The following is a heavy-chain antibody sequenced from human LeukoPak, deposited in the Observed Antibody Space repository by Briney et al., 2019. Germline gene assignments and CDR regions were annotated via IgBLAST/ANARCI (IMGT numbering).Heavy chain of an antibody. CDR1: GFTFSSYA. Sequence: GGSLRLSCAASGFTFSSYAMSWVRQAPGKGLEWVSAISGSGGSTYYADSVKGRFTISRDNSKNTLYLQMNSLRAEETAVYYCAKISVGLFWSGYLAFDYWGQGTLVTVSS. CDR3: AKISVGLFWSGYLAFDY. D-gene: IGHD3-3*01. CDR2: ISGSGGST. J-gene: IGHJ4*02. V-gene: IGHV3-23*01.